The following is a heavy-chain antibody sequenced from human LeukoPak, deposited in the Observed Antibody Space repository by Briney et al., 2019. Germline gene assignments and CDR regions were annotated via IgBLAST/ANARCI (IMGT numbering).Heavy chain of an antibody. D-gene: IGHD1-26*01. J-gene: IGHJ4*02. CDR1: GFTFSSYS. CDR2: ISSSSSYI. V-gene: IGHV3-21*01. Sequence: GGSLRLSCAASGFTFSSYSMNWVRQAPGKGLEWVSSISSSSSYIYYADSVKGRFTISRDNAKNSLYLQMNSLRAEDTAVYYCLRASYYAPQLFDYWGQGTLVTVSS. CDR3: LRASYYAPQLFDY.